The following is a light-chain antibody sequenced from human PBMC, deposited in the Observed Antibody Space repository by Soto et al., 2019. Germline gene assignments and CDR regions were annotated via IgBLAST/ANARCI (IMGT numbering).Light chain of an antibody. CDR3: QQYHSYPPS. V-gene: IGKV1-16*01. J-gene: IGKJ1*01. CDR1: QGIMSF. CDR2: AAS. Sequence: DIQMTQSPSSLSASVGDRVTITCRASQGIMSFLAWFQQKPGKAPKSLIFAASRLQSGVPSRFSGSGSGTHFTLTISSLQSEDFATDYCQQYHSYPPSFGQGTKVEIK.